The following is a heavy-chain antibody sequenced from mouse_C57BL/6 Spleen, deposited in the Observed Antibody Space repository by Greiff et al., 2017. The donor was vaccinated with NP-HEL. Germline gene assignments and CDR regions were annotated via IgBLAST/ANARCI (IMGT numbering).Heavy chain of an antibody. V-gene: IGHV1-26*01. CDR2: INPNNGGT. CDR3: ARPEGAMDY. J-gene: IGHJ4*01. Sequence: EVQLQQSGPELVKPGASVKISCKASGYTFTDYYMNWVKQSHGKSLEWIGDINPNNGGTSYNQKFKGKATLTVDKSSSTAYMELRSLTSEDSAVYYGARPEGAMDYWGQGASVTVSS. CDR1: GYTFTDYY.